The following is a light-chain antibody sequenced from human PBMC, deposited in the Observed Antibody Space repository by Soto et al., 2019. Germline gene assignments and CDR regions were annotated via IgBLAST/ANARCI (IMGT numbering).Light chain of an antibody. V-gene: IGKV3-11*01. CDR3: QQRNNWSSTT. Sequence: EIGLTQSPATLSLSPGERATLSCRASQSVNIYLAWYQQKPGQAPRLLINNAFNRATGIPARFIGSGSGTDFTLTIISLEPEDVAVYYCQQRNNWSSTTFGPGTKVDIK. CDR1: QSVNIY. J-gene: IGKJ3*01. CDR2: NAF.